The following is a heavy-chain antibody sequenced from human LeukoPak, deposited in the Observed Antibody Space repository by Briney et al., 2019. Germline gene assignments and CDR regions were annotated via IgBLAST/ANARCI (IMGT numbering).Heavy chain of an antibody. CDR1: GGSISSYY. Sequence: SETLSLTCTVSGGSISSYYWSWIRQPAGKGLEWIGRIYTSGSTNYNPSLKSRVTMSVDTSKNQFSLKLSSVTAADTAVYYCARGDNDSSGYYYAFDIWGQGTMVTVSS. J-gene: IGHJ3*02. CDR2: IYTSGST. V-gene: IGHV4-4*07. D-gene: IGHD3-22*01. CDR3: ARGDNDSSGYYYAFDI.